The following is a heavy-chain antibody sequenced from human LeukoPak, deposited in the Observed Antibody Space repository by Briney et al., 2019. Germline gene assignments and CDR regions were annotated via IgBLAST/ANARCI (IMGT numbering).Heavy chain of an antibody. Sequence: GGSLRLSCVASGFTFDDYSMHWVRQAPGKGLEWVSLINRGGGTTYYADSVKGRFTISRDNSKNSLYLQMNSLRTEDTALYYCVKEKLGSRWCTFDYWGQGTLVTVSS. CDR2: INRGGGTT. D-gene: IGHD6-13*01. CDR3: VKEKLGSRWCTFDY. V-gene: IGHV3-43*01. CDR1: GFTFDDYS. J-gene: IGHJ4*02.